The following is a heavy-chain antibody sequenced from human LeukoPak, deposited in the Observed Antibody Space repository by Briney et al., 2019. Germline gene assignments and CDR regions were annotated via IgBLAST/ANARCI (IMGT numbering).Heavy chain of an antibody. J-gene: IGHJ4*02. CDR2: ISAYNGNT. Sequence: ASVKVSCKASGYTFTSYGISWVRQAPGQGLEWMGWISAYNGNTNYAQKLQGRVTMTTDTSTSTAYMELRSLRSDDTAVYYRAREGGEFTIFGVVTTPPDYWGQGTLVTVSS. V-gene: IGHV1-18*01. D-gene: IGHD3-3*01. CDR3: AREGGEFTIFGVVTTPPDY. CDR1: GYTFTSYG.